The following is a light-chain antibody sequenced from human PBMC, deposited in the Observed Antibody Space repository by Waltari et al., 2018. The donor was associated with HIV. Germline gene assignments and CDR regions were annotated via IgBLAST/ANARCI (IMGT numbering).Light chain of an antibody. V-gene: IGKV3-11*01. J-gene: IGKJ2*01. CDR2: SAS. CDR1: QSVDTY. CDR3: QQRSNWPPYT. Sequence: IVLTQSPATLSLSPGARATLSCRASQSVDTYLAWYQQKRGQAPRLLIYSASKRAAGIPVRFSGTGSGTDFTLTITNLEPEDFAVYYCQQRSNWPPYTFGQGTVLEIK.